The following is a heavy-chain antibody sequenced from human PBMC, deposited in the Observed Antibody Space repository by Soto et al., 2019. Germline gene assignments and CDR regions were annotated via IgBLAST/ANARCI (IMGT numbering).Heavy chain of an antibody. CDR2: ISRDGSNE. V-gene: IGHV3-30-3*01. J-gene: IGHJ4*02. CDR1: GFTFRRHA. Sequence: QVQLVASGGGVVQQGRSLTLSCEASGFTFRRHAIHWVRQAPGKGLEWVAVISRDGSNEYYEDSVKGRFTISRDNSKNTLFLHLNSLRLEYMAVYYCARSINGGVAGSFDYWRQGTLVTVSS. D-gene: IGHD1-20*01. CDR3: ARSINGGVAGSFDY.